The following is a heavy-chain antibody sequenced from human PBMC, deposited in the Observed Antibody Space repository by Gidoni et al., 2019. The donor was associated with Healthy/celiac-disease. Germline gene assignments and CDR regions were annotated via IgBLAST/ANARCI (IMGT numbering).Heavy chain of an antibody. CDR3: ASPLGNWNYLRS. V-gene: IGHV1-69*04. D-gene: IGHD1-7*01. CDR1: GGTFSSYA. Sequence: QVQLEQSGAEVKKPGSSVKVSCKASGGTFSSYAISWVRQAPGQGLEWMGRIIPILGIANYAQKFQGRVTITADKSTSTAYMELSSLRSEDTAVYYCASPLGNWNYLRSWGQGTLVTVSS. CDR2: IIPILGIA. J-gene: IGHJ1*01.